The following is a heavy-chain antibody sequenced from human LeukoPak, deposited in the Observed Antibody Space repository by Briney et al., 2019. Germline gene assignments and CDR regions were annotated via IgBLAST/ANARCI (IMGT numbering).Heavy chain of an antibody. J-gene: IGHJ4*02. CDR1: GGSISSYY. Sequence: PLETLSLTCTVSGGSISSYYWSWIRQPPGKGLEWIGYIYYSGSTNYNPSLKSRVTISVDTSKNQFSLKLSSVTAADTAVYYCARGGGDILVVPAAMEFDYWGQGTLVTVSS. V-gene: IGHV4-59*08. CDR2: IYYSGST. D-gene: IGHD2-2*01. CDR3: ARGGGDILVVPAAMEFDY.